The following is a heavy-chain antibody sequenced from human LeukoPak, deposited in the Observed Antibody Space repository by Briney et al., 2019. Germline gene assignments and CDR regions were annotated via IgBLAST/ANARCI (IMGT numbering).Heavy chain of an antibody. CDR3: ARTVGATRLDV. D-gene: IGHD1-26*01. J-gene: IGHJ6*04. CDR2: IYYSGST. Sequence: SETLSLTCAVSGGSISSGGYSWSWIRQPPGKGLEWIGYIYYSGSTYYNPSLKSRVTISVDTSKNQFSLKLSSVTAADTAVYYCARTVGATRLDVWGKGTTVTISS. CDR1: GGSISSGGYS. V-gene: IGHV4-30-2*03.